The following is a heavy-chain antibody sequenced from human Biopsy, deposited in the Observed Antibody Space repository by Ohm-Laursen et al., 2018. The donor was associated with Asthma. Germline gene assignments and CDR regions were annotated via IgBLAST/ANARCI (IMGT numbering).Heavy chain of an antibody. CDR3: ARTTYGDDGFDP. V-gene: IGHV4-31*03. J-gene: IGHJ5*02. CDR2: IYYSGST. Sequence: PSETLSLTCTVSGGSINIGDYYWSWIRQHPVKGLEWIGYIYYSGSTYYNPSLKSRVSISLDTPKNQFSLSLTSVTAADTAVYYCARTTYGDDGFDPWGQGTLVTVSS. D-gene: IGHD4-17*01. CDR1: GGSINIGDYY.